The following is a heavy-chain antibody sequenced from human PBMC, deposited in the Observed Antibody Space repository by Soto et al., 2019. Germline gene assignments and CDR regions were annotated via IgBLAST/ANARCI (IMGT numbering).Heavy chain of an antibody. D-gene: IGHD3-10*01. CDR3: AKYPGAGSYFKGPDY. CDR1: GFTFSSCA. V-gene: IGHV3-23*01. CDR2: ISGSGGST. J-gene: IGHJ4*02. Sequence: GGSLRPSCAASGFTFSSCAMAWVRQAAGKGLEWVSTISGSGGSTYYADSVQGRFTISRDNSKNTLYLQMNSLRAEDTAVYYCAKYPGAGSYFKGPDYWGQGTLVTVSS.